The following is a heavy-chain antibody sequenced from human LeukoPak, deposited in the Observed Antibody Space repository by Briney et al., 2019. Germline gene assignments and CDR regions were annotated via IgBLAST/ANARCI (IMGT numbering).Heavy chain of an antibody. V-gene: IGHV3-7*03. J-gene: IGHJ4*02. CDR1: GFTLSSRW. CDR3: ATYDSWSGYNTAY. Sequence: SGGSLRLSCVVSGFTLSSRWMMWVRQAPGEGLEWMTNINRDGSEKNYVDSVKGRFTITRDNAENSLYLQMNSLKVEDSAIYYCATYDSWSGYNTAYWGQGTLVTVSS. D-gene: IGHD3-3*01. CDR2: INRDGSEK.